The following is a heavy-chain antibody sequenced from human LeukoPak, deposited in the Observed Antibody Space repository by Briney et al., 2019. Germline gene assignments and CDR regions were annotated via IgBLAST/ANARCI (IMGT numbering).Heavy chain of an antibody. CDR2: INTDGSST. D-gene: IGHD6-13*01. Sequence: GGSLRLSCAASGFTFSSYWMHWVRQAPGKGLVWVSRINTDGSSTSYADSVKGRFTISRDNAKNTLYLQMNSLRAEDTAVYYCARVMYSSSRGYDYWGQGTLVTVSS. CDR1: GFTFSSYW. V-gene: IGHV3-74*01. J-gene: IGHJ4*02. CDR3: ARVMYSSSRGYDY.